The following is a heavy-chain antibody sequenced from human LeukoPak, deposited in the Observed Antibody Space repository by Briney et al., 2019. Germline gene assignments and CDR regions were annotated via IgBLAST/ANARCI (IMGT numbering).Heavy chain of an antibody. J-gene: IGHJ6*04. CDR3: ARVLYYVFGGGPPPDGRGV. Sequence: GASVKVSCKASGYTFTSYDINWVRQATGQGLEWMGWMNPNSGNTGYAQKFQGRVTMTRNTSISTAYMELSSLRSEGTAVYYCARVLYYVFGGGPPPDGRGVGGKGPRVTVPS. CDR2: MNPNSGNT. CDR1: GYTFTSYD. D-gene: IGHD3-16*01. V-gene: IGHV1-8*01.